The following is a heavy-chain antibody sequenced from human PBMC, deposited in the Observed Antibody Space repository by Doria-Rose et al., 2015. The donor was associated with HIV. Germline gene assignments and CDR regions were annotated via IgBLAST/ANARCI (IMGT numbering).Heavy chain of an antibody. CDR2: IIPVLGIR. Sequence: PISWVRQAPGQGLECMGRIIPVLGIRNYAQKFQGRVTITADESTSTAYIELSNLRSEDTAVYYYATTWSGYYLDYWGQGTLVTVSS. V-gene: IGHV1-69*02. CDR3: ATTWSGYYLDY. CDR1: P. J-gene: IGHJ4*02. D-gene: IGHD3-3*01.